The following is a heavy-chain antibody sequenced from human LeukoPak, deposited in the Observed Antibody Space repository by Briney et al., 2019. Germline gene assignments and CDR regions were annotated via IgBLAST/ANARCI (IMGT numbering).Heavy chain of an antibody. D-gene: IGHD2-15*01. CDR2: ISAYNGNT. CDR1: GYTFTSYG. CDR3: ARDVGHCSGGSCYPSCVDY. V-gene: IGHV1-18*01. J-gene: IGHJ4*02. Sequence: GASVKVSCKASGYTFTSYGISWVRQAPGQGLEWMGWISAYNGNTNYAQKLQGRVTMTTDTSTSTAYMELRSLRSDDTAVYYCARDVGHCSGGSCYPSCVDYWGQGTLVTVSS.